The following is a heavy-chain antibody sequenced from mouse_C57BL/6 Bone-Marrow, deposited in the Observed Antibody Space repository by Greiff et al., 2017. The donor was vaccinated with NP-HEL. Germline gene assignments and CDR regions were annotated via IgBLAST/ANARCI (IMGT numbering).Heavy chain of an antibody. CDR2: SRNKANDYTT. V-gene: IGHV7-1*01. J-gene: IGHJ3*01. CDR1: GFTFSDFY. D-gene: IGHD2-2*01. CDR3: ARDADGYGGFAY. Sequence: EVKLVESGGGLVQSGRSLRLSCATSGFTFSDFYMEWVRQAPGKGLEWIAASRNKANDYTTEYSASVKGRFIVSRDTSQSILYLQMNALRAEDTAIYYCARDADGYGGFAYWGQGTLVTVSA.